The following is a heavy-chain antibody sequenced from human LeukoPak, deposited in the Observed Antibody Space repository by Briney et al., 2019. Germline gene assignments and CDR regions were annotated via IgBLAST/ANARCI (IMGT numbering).Heavy chain of an antibody. CDR2: IYYSGST. V-gene: IGHV4-59*01. CDR1: GGSISSYY. CDR3: ARDRSSPKGFGAPPGLDP. J-gene: IGHJ5*02. Sequence: PSETLSLTCTVSGGSISSYYWSWIRQPPGKGLEWIGYIYYSGSTNYNPSLKSRVTISVDTSKNQFSLKLSSVTAADTAVYYCARDRSSPKGFGAPPGLDPWGQETLVTASS. D-gene: IGHD3-10*01.